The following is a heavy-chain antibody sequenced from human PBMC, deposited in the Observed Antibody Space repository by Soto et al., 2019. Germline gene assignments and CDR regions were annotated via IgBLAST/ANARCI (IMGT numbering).Heavy chain of an antibody. D-gene: IGHD6-19*01. CDR3: ARHNIGSGWYGGASTGPLKVYYYGMDV. CDR1: GYSFTGYW. J-gene: IGHJ6*02. Sequence: GESLKISCKGSGYSFTGYWITWVRQMPGKGLEWMGRIDPSDSETTYSPSFQGHVTFSTDKSISTAYLQWNSLRASDTAMYYCARHNIGSGWYGGASTGPLKVYYYGMDVWGQGTTVTVSS. CDR2: IDPSDSET. V-gene: IGHV5-10-1*01.